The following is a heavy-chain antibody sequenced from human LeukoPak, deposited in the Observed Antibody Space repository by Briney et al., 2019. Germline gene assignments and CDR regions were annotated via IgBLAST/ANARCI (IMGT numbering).Heavy chain of an antibody. CDR1: GGSFSGYY. CDR2: INHSGST. V-gene: IGHV4-34*01. Sequence: PSETLSLTCAVYGGSFSGYYWSWIRQPPGKGLEWIGEINHSGSTNYNPSLKSRVTISVDTSKNQFSLKLSSVTAADTAVYHCARTDAVAGTAFNWGQGTLVTVSS. D-gene: IGHD6-19*01. CDR3: ARTDAVAGTAFN. J-gene: IGHJ4*02.